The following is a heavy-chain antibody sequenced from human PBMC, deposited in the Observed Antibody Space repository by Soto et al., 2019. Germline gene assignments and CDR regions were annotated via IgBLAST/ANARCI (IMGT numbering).Heavy chain of an antibody. J-gene: IGHJ6*02. Sequence: QVQLVESGGGVVQPGRSLRLSCAASGFTFSSYAMHWVRQAPGKGLEWVAVISYDGSNKYYADSVKGRFTISRDNSKNTLYVQMNSLRAEDTVVYYCARGELYYYDSSGYYYYYYGMDVWGQGNTVTVSS. D-gene: IGHD3-22*01. CDR3: ARGELYYYDSSGYYYYYYGMDV. CDR1: GFTFSSYA. CDR2: ISYDGSNK. V-gene: IGHV3-30-3*01.